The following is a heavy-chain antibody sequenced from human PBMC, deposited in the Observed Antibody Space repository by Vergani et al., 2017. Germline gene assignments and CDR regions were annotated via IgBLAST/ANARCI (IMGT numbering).Heavy chain of an antibody. CDR3: TTDXRYCGDGSCYWLRDHHYYGMDV. CDR2: IKSTFDRGTT. V-gene: IGHV3-15*07. Sequence: EVQLVESGGGIVKPGGSLRLSCVASGFSFRNAWMNWVRRTPGKGLEWVGRIKSTFDRGTTDYAAAVKGRLTISRDDSKNTLFLQMNGLKTEDIGVYYCTTDXRYCGDGSCYWLRDHHYYGMDVWGQGTTVTVSS. CDR1: GFSFRNAW. J-gene: IGHJ6*02. D-gene: IGHD2-21*01.